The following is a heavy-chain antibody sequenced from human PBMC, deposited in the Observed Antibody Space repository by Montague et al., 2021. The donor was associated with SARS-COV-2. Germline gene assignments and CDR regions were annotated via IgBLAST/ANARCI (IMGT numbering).Heavy chain of an antibody. J-gene: IGHJ4*02. D-gene: IGHD6-13*01. CDR3: AKSVGYSSSWYLGFFDY. V-gene: IGHV3-33*06. Sequence: SLRLSCAASGFTFSSYGMHWVRQAPGKGLEWVAVIWYDGSNKYYSDSXXGRFTISRDNSKNTLYLQMNSLRAEDTAVYYCAKSVGYSSSWYLGFFDYWGQGTLVTASS. CDR1: GFTFSSYG. CDR2: IWYDGSNK.